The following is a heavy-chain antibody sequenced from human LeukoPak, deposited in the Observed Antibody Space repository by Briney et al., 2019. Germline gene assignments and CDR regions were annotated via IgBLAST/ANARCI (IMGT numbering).Heavy chain of an antibody. CDR3: ARGVEYSSSSGLGY. CDR2: IYYSGST. CDR1: GGSISSYY. V-gene: IGHV4-59*01. D-gene: IGHD6-6*01. Sequence: SETLSLTCTVSGGSISSYYWSWIRQPPGKGLEWIGYIYYSGSTNYNPSLKSRVTISVDTSKNQFSLKLSSVTAVDTAVYYCARGVEYSSSSGLGYWGQGTLVTVSS. J-gene: IGHJ4*02.